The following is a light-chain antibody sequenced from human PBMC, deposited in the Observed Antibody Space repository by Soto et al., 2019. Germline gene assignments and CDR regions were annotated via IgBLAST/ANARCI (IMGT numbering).Light chain of an antibody. V-gene: IGKV3-20*01. CDR1: QSVSSSY. CDR2: GAS. CDR3: QQYGSAPPWT. Sequence: EIVLTQSPGTLSLSPGERATLSCRASQSVSSSYLAWYQQKPGQAPRLLIYGASSRATGIPDRFSGSGSGTAFTPTISRLEPEDFSVYYCQQYGSAPPWTFGQGTKVEIK. J-gene: IGKJ1*01.